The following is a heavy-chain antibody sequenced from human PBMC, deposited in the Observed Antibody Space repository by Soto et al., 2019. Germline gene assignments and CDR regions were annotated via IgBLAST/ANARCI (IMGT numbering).Heavy chain of an antibody. CDR1: GGSISSGGYY. CDR2: IYYSGST. D-gene: IGHD3-3*01. CDR3: ARSFWSGYYDLIYYYYYGMDV. Sequence: NPSETLSLTCTVSGGSISSGGYYWSWIRQHPGKGLEWIGYIYYSGSTYYNPSLKSRVTISVDTSKNQFSLKLSSVTAADTAVYYCARSFWSGYYDLIYYYYYGMDVWGQGTTVTVSS. V-gene: IGHV4-31*03. J-gene: IGHJ6*02.